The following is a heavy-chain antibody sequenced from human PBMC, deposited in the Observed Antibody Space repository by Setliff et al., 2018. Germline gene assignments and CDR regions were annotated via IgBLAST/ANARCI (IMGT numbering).Heavy chain of an antibody. CDR3: ASRRNWGRSWYYYYGMDV. D-gene: IGHD7-27*01. CDR1: VFTFSSYS. V-gene: IGHV3-21*01. Sequence: GGSLRLSCAASVFTFSSYSMNWVRQAPGKGLEWVSSISSSSSYIYYADSVKGRFTISRDNAKNSLYLQMNSLRAEDTAVYYCASRRNWGRSWYYYYGMDVWGQGTTVTVSS. J-gene: IGHJ6*02. CDR2: ISSSSSYI.